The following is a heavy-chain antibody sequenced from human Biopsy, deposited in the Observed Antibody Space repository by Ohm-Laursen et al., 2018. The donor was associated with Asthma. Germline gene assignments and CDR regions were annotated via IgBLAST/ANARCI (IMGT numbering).Heavy chain of an antibody. D-gene: IGHD6-19*01. J-gene: IGHJ4*02. CDR1: GFTFSSYA. CDR2: ISGSGGST. CDR3: ARESSVAGSSDFDY. V-gene: IGHV3-23*01. Sequence: SLRLSCAASGFTFSSYAMSGVRQAPGKGLEWVSAISGSGGSTYYADSVKGRFTISRDNSKNTLYLQMNSLRAEDTAVYYCARESSVAGSSDFDYWGQGTLVTVSS.